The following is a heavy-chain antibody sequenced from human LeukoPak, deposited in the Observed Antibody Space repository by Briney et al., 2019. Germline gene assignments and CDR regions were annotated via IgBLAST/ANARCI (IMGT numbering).Heavy chain of an antibody. J-gene: IGHJ6*03. V-gene: IGHV4-59*12. Sequence: PSETLSLTCTVSGGSIRNYYWSWIRQPPGRGLEWIGYIYYSGSTNYNPSLKSRVTISVDTSKNQFSLTLSSVTAADTAVYYCARGYCSGGSCYSYYYYNYMDVWGKGTTVTVSS. CDR2: IYYSGST. CDR1: GGSIRNYY. D-gene: IGHD2-15*01. CDR3: ARGYCSGGSCYSYYYYNYMDV.